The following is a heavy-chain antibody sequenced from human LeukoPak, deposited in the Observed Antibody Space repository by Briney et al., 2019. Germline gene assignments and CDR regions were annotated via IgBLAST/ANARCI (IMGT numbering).Heavy chain of an antibody. Sequence: PSETLSLTCAVYGGSFSGYYWSWIRQPPGKGPEWIGEINHSGSTNYNPSLKSRVTMSVDTSKNQFSLKLSSVTAADTAVYYCARDDAVAGTSWRAFDIWGQGTMVTVSS. D-gene: IGHD6-19*01. CDR2: INHSGST. CDR3: ARDDAVAGTSWRAFDI. V-gene: IGHV4-34*01. CDR1: GGSFSGYY. J-gene: IGHJ3*02.